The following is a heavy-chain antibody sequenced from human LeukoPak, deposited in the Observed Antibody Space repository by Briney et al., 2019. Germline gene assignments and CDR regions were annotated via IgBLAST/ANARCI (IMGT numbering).Heavy chain of an antibody. Sequence: ASVKVSCKASGYTFTSYGISWVRQAPGQGLEWMGWISAYNGNTNYAQKLQGRVTMTTDTSTSTAYMELRSLRSDDTAVYYCARCRSPEKGYHFWSGYYKPFGLFDYWGQGTLVTVSS. CDR3: ARCRSPEKGYHFWSGYYKPFGLFDY. CDR1: GYTFTSYG. J-gene: IGHJ4*02. CDR2: ISAYNGNT. D-gene: IGHD3-3*01. V-gene: IGHV1-18*01.